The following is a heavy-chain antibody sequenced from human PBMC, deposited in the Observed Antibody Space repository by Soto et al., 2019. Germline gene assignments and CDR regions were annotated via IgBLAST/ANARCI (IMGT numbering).Heavy chain of an antibody. D-gene: IGHD3-3*01. CDR3: ARNSKTLTNDPYEYFQY. J-gene: IGHJ1*01. V-gene: IGHV5-10-1*01. CDR1: GYTFTDYW. Sequence: GESLKISCKGSGYTFTDYWISWVRQMPGKGLEWMGRTDPSDSRTHYSASFQGHVSISSDKSTGAAYLRWSSLKASDTAVYFCARNSKTLTNDPYEYFQYWGQGTLVTVSS. CDR2: TDPSDSRT.